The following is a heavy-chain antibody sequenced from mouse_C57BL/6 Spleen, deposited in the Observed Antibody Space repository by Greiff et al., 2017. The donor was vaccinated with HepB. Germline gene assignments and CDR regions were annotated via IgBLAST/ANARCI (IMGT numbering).Heavy chain of an antibody. CDR2: IHPNSGST. CDR1: GYTFTSYW. V-gene: IGHV1-64*01. CDR3: ATDPLYYCSSYGY. J-gene: IGHJ2*01. Sequence: VQLQQPGAELVKPGASVKLSCKASGYTFTSYWMHWVKQRPGQGLEWIGMIHPNSGSTNYNEKFKSKATLTVDKSSSTAYMQLSSLTSEDSAVYYCATDPLYYCSSYGYWGQGTTLTVSS. D-gene: IGHD1-1*01.